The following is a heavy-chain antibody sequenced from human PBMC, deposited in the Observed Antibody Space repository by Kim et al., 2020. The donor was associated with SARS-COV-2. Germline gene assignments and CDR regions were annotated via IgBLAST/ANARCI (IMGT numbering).Heavy chain of an antibody. CDR1: GYSFTSYW. D-gene: IGHD6-13*01. Sequence: GESLKISCKGSGYSFTSYWIGWVRQMPGKGLEWMGIIYPGDSDTRYSPSFQGQVTISADKSISTAYLQWSSLKASDTAMYYCASHIAAAGYGMDVWGQGTTVTVSS. V-gene: IGHV5-51*01. CDR3: ASHIAAAGYGMDV. J-gene: IGHJ6*02. CDR2: IYPGDSDT.